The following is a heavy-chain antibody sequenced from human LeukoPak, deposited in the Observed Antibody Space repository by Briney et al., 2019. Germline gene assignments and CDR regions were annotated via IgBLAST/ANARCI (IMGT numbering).Heavy chain of an antibody. V-gene: IGHV4-59*01. Sequence: PSETLSLTCTVSGGSISTYYWSWLRQPPGKGLEWIGYIYYRGNTNYNPSLKSRVTISVDTSKNQFSLRLNSVTAADTAVYYCAKTRSGLVFDYWGQGTLVTVSS. J-gene: IGHJ4*02. CDR2: IYYRGNT. CDR1: GGSISTYY. D-gene: IGHD6-19*01. CDR3: AKTRSGLVFDY.